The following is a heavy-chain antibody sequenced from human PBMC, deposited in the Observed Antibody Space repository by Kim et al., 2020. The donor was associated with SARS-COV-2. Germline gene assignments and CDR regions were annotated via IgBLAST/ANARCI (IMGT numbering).Heavy chain of an antibody. CDR1: GFTFSSYA. Sequence: GGSLRLSCAASGFTFSSYAMSWVRQAPGKGLEWVSAISGSGGSTYYADSVKGRFTISRDNSKNTLYLQMNSLRAEDTAVYYCAKHGGYYDYVKPDVWGQGTTVTVSS. J-gene: IGHJ6*02. V-gene: IGHV3-23*01. CDR2: ISGSGGST. D-gene: IGHD3-16*01. CDR3: AKHGGYYDYVKPDV.